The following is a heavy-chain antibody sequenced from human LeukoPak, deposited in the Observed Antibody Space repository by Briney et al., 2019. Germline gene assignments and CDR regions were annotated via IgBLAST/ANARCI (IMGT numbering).Heavy chain of an antibody. V-gene: IGHV1-46*03. Sequence: ASVKVSCKASGYTFTSYYVHWVRQAPGQGLEWMGIINPSGGSTSYAQKFQGRVTMTRDTSTSTVYMELSSLRSEDTAVYYCARDLFAYCGGDCYSPFDYWGQGTLVTVSS. D-gene: IGHD2-21*01. J-gene: IGHJ4*02. CDR3: ARDLFAYCGGDCYSPFDY. CDR2: INPSGGST. CDR1: GYTFTSYY.